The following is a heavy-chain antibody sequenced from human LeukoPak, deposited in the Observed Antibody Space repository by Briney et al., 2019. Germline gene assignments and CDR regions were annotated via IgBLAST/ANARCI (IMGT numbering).Heavy chain of an antibody. D-gene: IGHD6-13*01. Sequence: PSETLSLTCTVSGGSISSSSYYWGWVRQPPGKGLEWIGSIYYSGSTYYSPSLKSRVTISVDTSKNQFSLKLSSVTAADTAVYYCARPVSSRAHFDPWGQGTLVTVSS. CDR3: ARPVSSRAHFDP. CDR1: GGSISSSSYY. J-gene: IGHJ5*02. CDR2: IYYSGST. V-gene: IGHV4-39*01.